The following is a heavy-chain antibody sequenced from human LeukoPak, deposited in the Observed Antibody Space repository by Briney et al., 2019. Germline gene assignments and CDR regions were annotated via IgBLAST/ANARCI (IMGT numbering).Heavy chain of an antibody. CDR1: GFTFSGSA. J-gene: IGHJ4*02. CDR2: IRSKANSCAT. CDR3: TRHHQGAVGATDY. V-gene: IGHV3-73*01. D-gene: IGHD1-26*01. Sequence: GGSLRLSCAASGFTFSGSAMHWVRQASGKGLEWVGRIRSKANSCATAYAASVKGRFTISRDDSKNTAYLQMNSLKTEDTAVYYCTRHHQGAVGATDYWGQGTLVTVSS.